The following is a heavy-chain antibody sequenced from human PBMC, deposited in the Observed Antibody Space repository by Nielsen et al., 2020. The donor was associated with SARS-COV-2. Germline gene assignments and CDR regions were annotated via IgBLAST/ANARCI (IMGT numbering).Heavy chain of an antibody. Sequence: GESLKISCAASGFTFSSYSMNWVRQAPGKGLEWVSSISSSSSYIYYADSVKGRFTISRDNAKNSLYLQMNSLRAEDTAVYYCARDYCSGGSCYSYYYYGMDVWGQGTTVTVSS. CDR3: ARDYCSGGSCYSYYYYGMDV. J-gene: IGHJ6*02. CDR1: GFTFSSYS. CDR2: ISSSSSYI. D-gene: IGHD2-15*01. V-gene: IGHV3-21*01.